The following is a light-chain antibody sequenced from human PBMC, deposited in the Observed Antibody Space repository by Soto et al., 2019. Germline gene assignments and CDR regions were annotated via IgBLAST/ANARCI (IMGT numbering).Light chain of an antibody. J-gene: IGKJ4*01. CDR3: QQSAESHLT. V-gene: IGKV3-20*01. CDR1: QSIGKSY. Sequence: ETVLTQSPGTVSLSPGESATLSCRASQSIGKSYLAWFQHKPGQAPRLLIYGASTRATGIPDRFRGSGSGTDFNLTVSRLESEDFAVYYCQQSAESHLTFGGGTKVEIK. CDR2: GAS.